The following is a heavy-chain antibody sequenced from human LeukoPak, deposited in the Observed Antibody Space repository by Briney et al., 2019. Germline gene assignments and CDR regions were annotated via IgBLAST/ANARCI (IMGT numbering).Heavy chain of an antibody. V-gene: IGHV3-74*01. Sequence: GGSLRLSCAASGITFGNNWMHWVRQGPGKGLVWISRINSDGGGAIYADSVKGRFTVSRDNAKNTLYLQMNSLRAEDTAVYYCARDVPHTWFDTWGQGTLVTVSS. CDR3: ARDVPHTWFDT. CDR1: GITFGNNW. CDR2: INSDGGGA. J-gene: IGHJ5*02.